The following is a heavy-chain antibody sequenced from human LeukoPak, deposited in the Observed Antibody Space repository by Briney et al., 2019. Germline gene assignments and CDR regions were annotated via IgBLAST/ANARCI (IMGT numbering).Heavy chain of an antibody. V-gene: IGHV4-61*01. CDR2: IYYSGST. CDR1: GGSVSSGSYY. J-gene: IGHJ4*02. D-gene: IGHD3-10*01. CDR3: ARAGYYGSGSYSY. Sequence: TPSETLSLTCTVPGGSVSSGSYYWIWIRQPPGRGLEWIGYIYYSGSTNYNPSLKSRVTISVDTSNNQFSLKLSSVTAADTAVYYCARAGYYGSGSYSYWGQGTLVTVSS.